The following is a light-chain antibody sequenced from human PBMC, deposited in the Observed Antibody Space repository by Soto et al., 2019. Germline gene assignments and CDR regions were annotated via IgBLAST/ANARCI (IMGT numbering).Light chain of an antibody. Sequence: ETVLTQSPGTLSLSPGERATLSCRASQSVSSNFLAWYQQKPGQAPRLLIYGASSRATGIPDRFSGSGSGTDFTLTISRLEPDDFAVYYCQQYGSSPRTFGQGTKLEIK. CDR2: GAS. J-gene: IGKJ2*01. V-gene: IGKV3-20*01. CDR3: QQYGSSPRT. CDR1: QSVSSNF.